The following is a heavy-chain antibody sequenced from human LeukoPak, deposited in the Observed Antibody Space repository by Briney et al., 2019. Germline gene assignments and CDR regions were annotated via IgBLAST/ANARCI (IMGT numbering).Heavy chain of an antibody. CDR2: IVVGSGNT. CDR1: GYTSTAYY. D-gene: IGHD3-10*01. J-gene: IGHJ2*01. Sequence: SVKVSCKTSGYTSTAYYINWVRQARGQRLEWIGWIVVGSGNTNYAQKFQERVTITRDMSTSTAYMELSSLRSEDTAVYYCAADRYYYGSGSYYRWYFDLWGRGTLVTVSS. CDR3: AADRYYYGSGSYYRWYFDL. V-gene: IGHV1-58*02.